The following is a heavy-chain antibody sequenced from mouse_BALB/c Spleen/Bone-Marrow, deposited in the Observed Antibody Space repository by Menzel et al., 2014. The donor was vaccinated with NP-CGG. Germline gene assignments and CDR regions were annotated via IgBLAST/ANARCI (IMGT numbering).Heavy chain of an antibody. CDR1: GFTFTDYY. CDR2: IRNKANGYTT. J-gene: IGHJ4*01. V-gene: IGHV7-3*02. CDR3: ARDDYYAMGY. Sequence: EVKLVESGGGLVQPGGSLRLSCATSGFTFTDYYMSWVRQPPGKALEWLGFIRNKANGYTTEYSASVKGRFTISRDNSQSIPYLQMNTLRAEESATYYCARDDYYAMGYWGQGTLVTVSS.